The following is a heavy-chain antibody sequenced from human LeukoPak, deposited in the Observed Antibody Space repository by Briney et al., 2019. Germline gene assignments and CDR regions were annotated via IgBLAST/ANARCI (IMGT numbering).Heavy chain of an antibody. CDR1: GFTFSSYW. CDR2: IKQDGSEK. D-gene: IGHD2-2*01. CDR3: ASQTTSWEENWFDP. V-gene: IGHV3-7*01. Sequence: QPGGSLRLSCAASGFTFSSYWMSWVRQAPGKGLEWVANIKQDGSEKYYVDSVKGRFTISRDNAKNSLYLQMNSLRAEDTAVYYCASQTTSWEENWFDPWGQGTLVTVSS. J-gene: IGHJ5*02.